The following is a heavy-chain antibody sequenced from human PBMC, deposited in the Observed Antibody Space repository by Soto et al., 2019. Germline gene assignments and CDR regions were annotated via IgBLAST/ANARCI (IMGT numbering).Heavy chain of an antibody. D-gene: IGHD2-21*02. CDR3: AHSRCGGDCYPYYFDY. Sequence: QITLKESGPTLVKPTQTLTLTCTFSGFSLSTSGVGVGWIRQPPGKALEWLALIYWDDDKRYSPSLKSRLTITKDTSKNQVVLTMPNMDPVDTATYYCAHSRCGGDCYPYYFDYWGQGTLVTVSS. CDR1: GFSLSTSGVG. J-gene: IGHJ4*02. V-gene: IGHV2-5*02. CDR2: IYWDDDK.